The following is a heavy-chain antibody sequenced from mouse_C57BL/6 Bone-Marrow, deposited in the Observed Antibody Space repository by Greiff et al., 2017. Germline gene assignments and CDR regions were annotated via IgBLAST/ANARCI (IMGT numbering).Heavy chain of an antibody. CDR3: ARSSYYYGSLFAD. CDR2: ISDGGSYT. D-gene: IGHD1-1*01. CDR1: GFTFSSYA. J-gene: IGHJ3*01. V-gene: IGHV5-4*01. Sequence: LVESGGGLVKPGGSLKLSCAASGFTFSSYAMSWVRQTPGKRLAWVATISDGGSYTYYPDNVKGRFTISRDNAKHNLYLQMSHLKSEDTAMYYCARSSYYYGSLFADWGQGTLVTVSA.